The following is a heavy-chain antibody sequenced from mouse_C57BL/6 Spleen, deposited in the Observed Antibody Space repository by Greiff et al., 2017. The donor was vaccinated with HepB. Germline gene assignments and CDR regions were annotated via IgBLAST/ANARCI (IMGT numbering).Heavy chain of an antibody. CDR2: INPYNGGT. V-gene: IGHV1-19*01. CDR1: GYTFTDYY. J-gene: IGHJ4*01. Sequence: EVKLMESGPVLVKPGASVKMSCKASGYTFTDYYMNWVKQSHGKSLEWIGVINPYNGGTSYNQKFKGKATLTVDKSSSTAYMELNSLTSEDSAVYYCARGGILYAMDYGGQGTSVTVSS. CDR3: ARGGILYAMDY.